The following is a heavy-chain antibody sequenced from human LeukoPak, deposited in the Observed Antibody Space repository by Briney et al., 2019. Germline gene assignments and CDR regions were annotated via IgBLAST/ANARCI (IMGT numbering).Heavy chain of an antibody. J-gene: IGHJ3*01. D-gene: IGHD3-22*01. V-gene: IGHV4-59*08. CDR2: ISYSGGT. Sequence: SETLSLTCTVSGGSITRYYWSWIRRPPGKGLEWIGYISYSGGTDYNPSLKGRLTISMDTSKSQFSLKLSSVTAADSATYYCARPYDTSGYFYALDVWGQGTMVTVAP. CDR3: ARPYDTSGYFYALDV. CDR1: GGSITRYY.